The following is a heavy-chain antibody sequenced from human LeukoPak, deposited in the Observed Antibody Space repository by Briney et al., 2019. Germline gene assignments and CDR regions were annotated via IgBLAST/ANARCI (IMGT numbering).Heavy chain of an antibody. D-gene: IGHD6-25*01. V-gene: IGHV1-8*03. CDR1: GYAFTSYD. CDR2: MNPNSGNG. CDR3: ARELRRDDI. J-gene: IGHJ3*02. Sequence: ASVKVSCKASGYAFTSYDINWVRQATGQGLEWMGYMNPNSGNGGYAQKFQGRVTITTDTSISTAYMELSGLTSEDTAVYYCARELRRDDIWGQGTLVTVSS.